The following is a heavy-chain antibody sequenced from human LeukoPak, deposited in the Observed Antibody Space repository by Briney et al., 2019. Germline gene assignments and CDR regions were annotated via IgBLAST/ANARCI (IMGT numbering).Heavy chain of an antibody. Sequence: SVTVSCKASGGTFSSYAISWVRQAPGQGLEWMGGIIPIFGTANYAQKFQGRVTITTDESTSTAYMELSSLRSEDTAVYYCARGNAISYSSGWDYFDYWGQGTLVTVSS. CDR2: IIPIFGTA. CDR3: ARGNAISYSSGWDYFDY. D-gene: IGHD6-19*01. CDR1: GGTFSSYA. J-gene: IGHJ4*02. V-gene: IGHV1-69*05.